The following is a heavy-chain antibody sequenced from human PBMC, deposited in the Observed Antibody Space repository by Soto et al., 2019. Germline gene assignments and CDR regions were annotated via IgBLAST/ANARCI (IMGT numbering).Heavy chain of an antibody. J-gene: IGHJ6*02. V-gene: IGHV4-59*01. Sequence: QVQLQESGPGLVKPSETLSLTCTVSGGSISSYYWSWIRQPPGKGLEWIGYIYYSGSTNYNPSLKRRVTISVDTSKNQFSLKLSSVTAADTAVYYCARVKRSGGLLWFGELLSHGGMDVWGQGTTVTVSS. CDR1: GGSISSYY. CDR3: ARVKRSGGLLWFGELLSHGGMDV. CDR2: IYYSGST. D-gene: IGHD3-10*01.